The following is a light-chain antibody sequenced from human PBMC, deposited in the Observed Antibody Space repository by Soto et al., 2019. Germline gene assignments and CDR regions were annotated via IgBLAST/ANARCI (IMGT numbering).Light chain of an antibody. CDR3: QQYGNSPAIT. J-gene: IGKJ5*01. CDR2: AAS. CDR1: QSVSASY. V-gene: IGKV3-20*01. Sequence: TVLPHSPGTVSLSPGEISTLSCRSIQSVSASYLAWYQQKPGQAPRLLIYAASSRATGIPDRFSGSGSGTDFTLTVSRLEPEDFAVYYCQQYGNSPAITVGQGTRLK.